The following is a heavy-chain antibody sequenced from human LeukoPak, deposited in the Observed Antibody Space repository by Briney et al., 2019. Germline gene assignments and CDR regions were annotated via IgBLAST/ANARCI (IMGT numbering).Heavy chain of an antibody. J-gene: IGHJ3*02. CDR1: GYTFTSYA. Sequence: PEASVKVSCKASGYTFTSYAMHWVRQAPGQGLEWMGWISAYNGNTNYAQKLQGRVTMTTDTSTSTAYMELRSLRSDDTAVYYCARARITMIVVPGAFDIWGQGTMVTVSS. V-gene: IGHV1-18*01. CDR2: ISAYNGNT. CDR3: ARARITMIVVPGAFDI. D-gene: IGHD3-22*01.